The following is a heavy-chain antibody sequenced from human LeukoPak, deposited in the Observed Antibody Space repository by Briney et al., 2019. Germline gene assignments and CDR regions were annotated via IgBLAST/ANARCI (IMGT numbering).Heavy chain of an antibody. Sequence: SSETLSLTCTVSGGSISSGSYYWSWIRQPAGKGLEWIGRIYTSGSTNYNPSLKSRVTISVDTSKNQFSLKLSSVTAADTAVYYCARGHDYSLNWFDPWGQGTLVTVSS. V-gene: IGHV4-61*02. J-gene: IGHJ5*02. CDR1: GGSISSGSYY. CDR2: IYTSGST. D-gene: IGHD4-11*01. CDR3: ARGHDYSLNWFDP.